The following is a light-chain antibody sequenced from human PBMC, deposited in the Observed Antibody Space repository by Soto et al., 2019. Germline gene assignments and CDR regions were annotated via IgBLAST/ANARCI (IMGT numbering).Light chain of an antibody. Sequence: QSALTQPPSASGTPGQRVTISCSGSSSNIGGNYVYWYQQLPGTAPKLLIYGNTQRPSGVPDRFSGSKSGTSASLAISGLRSEDEADYHRPPWAARLPGSVFGPGPSSPS. V-gene: IGLV1-47*01. J-gene: IGLJ1*01. CDR2: GNT. CDR3: PPWAARLPGSV. CDR1: SSNIGGNY.